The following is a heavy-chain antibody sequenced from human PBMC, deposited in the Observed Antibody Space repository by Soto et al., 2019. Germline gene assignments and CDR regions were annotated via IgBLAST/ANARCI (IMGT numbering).Heavy chain of an antibody. V-gene: IGHV3-7*03. CDR3: ARDFPEGDSYGFHVYYYYGMDV. Sequence: GGSLRLSCAASGFTFSSYWMSWVRQAPGKGLEWVANIKQDGSEKYYVDSVKGRFTISGDNAKNSLYLQMNSLRAEDTAVYYCARDFPEGDSYGFHVYYYYGMDVWGQGTTVTVSS. J-gene: IGHJ6*02. D-gene: IGHD5-18*01. CDR2: IKQDGSEK. CDR1: GFTFSSYW.